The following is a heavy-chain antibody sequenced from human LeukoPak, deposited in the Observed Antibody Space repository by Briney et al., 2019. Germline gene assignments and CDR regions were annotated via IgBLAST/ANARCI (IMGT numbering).Heavy chain of an antibody. Sequence: PSETLSLTCTVSGGSIGSSSYYWGWIRQPPGKGLEWIGSIYYSGSTYYNPSLKSRVTISVDTSKNQFSLKLSSVTAADTAVYYCASIAARLIFDYYYYMDVWGKGTTVTVSS. CDR1: GGSIGSSSYY. V-gene: IGHV4-39*01. CDR3: ASIAARLIFDYYYYMDV. D-gene: IGHD6-6*01. J-gene: IGHJ6*03. CDR2: IYYSGST.